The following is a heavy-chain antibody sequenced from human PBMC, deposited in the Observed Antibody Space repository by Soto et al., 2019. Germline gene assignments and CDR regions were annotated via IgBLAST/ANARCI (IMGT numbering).Heavy chain of an antibody. J-gene: IGHJ4*02. CDR3: AREGGRYCSGGSCQVDS. V-gene: IGHV4-39*02. D-gene: IGHD2-15*01. Sequence: QLQLQESGPGLVKPSEPLSLTCSVSGGSITSSSYYWGWIRQPPGKGLEWIGSIYYRGVTYYTPSRQSRVTTSVDTSMNQFSLKLSSVTAADTAVYYCAREGGRYCSGGSCQVDSWGQVTLGTVSS. CDR1: GGSITSSSYY. CDR2: IYYRGVT.